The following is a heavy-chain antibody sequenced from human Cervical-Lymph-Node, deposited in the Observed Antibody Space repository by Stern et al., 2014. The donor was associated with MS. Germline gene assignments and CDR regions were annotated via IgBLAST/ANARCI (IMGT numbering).Heavy chain of an antibody. J-gene: IGHJ4*02. CDR3: ARAFSDYHDSTPVY. CDR1: YDSISSYY. D-gene: IGHD3-22*01. V-gene: IGHV4-59*01. Sequence: QVQLQESGPGLVKPSETLSLTCTVSYDSISSYYWTWLRQPPGKGLAWIGYINYRRNPNYNPALKSRVTISVDTSKNQFSLKLTSVTAADTAVYYCARAFSDYHDSTPVYWGQGTLVTVSS. CDR2: INYRRNP.